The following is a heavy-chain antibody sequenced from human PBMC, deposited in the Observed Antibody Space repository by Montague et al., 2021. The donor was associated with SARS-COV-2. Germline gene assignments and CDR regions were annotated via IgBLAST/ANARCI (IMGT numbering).Heavy chain of an antibody. Sequence: TLSLTCTVSGGSISSGGYYWSWIRQHPGKGLEWIGYIYYSGSTYYNPSLKSRVTISVDTSKNQFSLKLSSVTAADTAVYYCARVIAGYCSSTSCYTGWFDPWGQGTLSPSPQ. D-gene: IGHD2-2*02. CDR2: IYYSGST. V-gene: IGHV4-31*03. CDR1: GGSISSGGYY. J-gene: IGHJ5*02. CDR3: ARVIAGYCSSTSCYTGWFDP.